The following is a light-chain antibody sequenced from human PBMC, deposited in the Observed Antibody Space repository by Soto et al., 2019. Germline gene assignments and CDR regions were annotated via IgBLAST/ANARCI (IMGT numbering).Light chain of an antibody. Sequence: QSALTQPASVSGSPGQSITISCTGTSSYVGRYNHVSWYQHHPGKAPKLLISEVSKRPSGVSNRFSGSKSDYTASLTISGLQAEDEADYYCNSHTSGDFRVFGTGTKLTVL. CDR2: EVS. CDR3: NSHTSGDFRV. J-gene: IGLJ1*01. CDR1: SSYVGRYNH. V-gene: IGLV2-14*01.